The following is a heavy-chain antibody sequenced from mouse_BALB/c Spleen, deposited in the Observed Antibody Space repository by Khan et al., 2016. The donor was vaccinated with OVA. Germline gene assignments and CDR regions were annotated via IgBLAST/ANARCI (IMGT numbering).Heavy chain of an antibody. CDR3: ARTASIKN. CDR1: GYTITSGYG. V-gene: IGHV3-2*02. CDR2: ISYSGST. D-gene: IGHD1-2*01. Sequence: VQLKQSGPGLVKPSQSLYLSCTASGYTITSGYGWNWIRQFPGNQLEWMGYISYSGSTNYDPSLKSRISITRDTSKNQFFLQLNSVTTEDTATYHCARTASIKNGGQGPTLTVSS. J-gene: IGHJ2*01.